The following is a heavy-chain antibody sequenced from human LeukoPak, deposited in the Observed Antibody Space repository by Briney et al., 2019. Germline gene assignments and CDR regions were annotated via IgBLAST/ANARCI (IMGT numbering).Heavy chain of an antibody. Sequence: SVKVSCKGSGGTFISYAISWVRQAPGQGVEGMGGMIHICGKANYVQKFQGRGTNNTDRSTSTPYMELSSLRSEDTAVYYCARGPYSSSQFAPWGQGTLLTVSS. J-gene: IGHJ5*02. CDR1: GGTFISYA. D-gene: IGHD6-13*01. CDR2: MIHICGKA. V-gene: IGHV1-69*05. CDR3: ARGPYSSSQFAP.